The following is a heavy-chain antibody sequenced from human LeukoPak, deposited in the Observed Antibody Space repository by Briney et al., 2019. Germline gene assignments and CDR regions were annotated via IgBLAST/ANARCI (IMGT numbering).Heavy chain of an antibody. V-gene: IGHV4-59*01. J-gene: IGHJ5*02. CDR3: ARSHGLLLWFREESRNGWFDP. CDR1: GGSISSYY. CDR2: IYYSGST. Sequence: SSETLSLTCTVSGGSISSYYWSWIRQPPGKGLEWLGYIYYSGSTNYNPSLKGRVTISVDTSKNQFSLKLSSVTAADTAVYYCARSHGLLLWFREESRNGWFDPWGQGTLVTVSS. D-gene: IGHD3-10*01.